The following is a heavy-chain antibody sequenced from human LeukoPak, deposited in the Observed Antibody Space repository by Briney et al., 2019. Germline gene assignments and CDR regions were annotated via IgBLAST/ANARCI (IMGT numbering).Heavy chain of an antibody. CDR2: IYPGDSDT. Sequence: GESLQISCKGSGYSFTSYWIGWVRQMPGKGLEWMGIIYPGDSDTRYSPSFQGQVTISADKSISTAYLQWSSLKASDTAMYYCARHSVDCSGGSCYSGAFDIWGQGTMVTVSS. J-gene: IGHJ3*02. CDR3: ARHSVDCSGGSCYSGAFDI. D-gene: IGHD2-15*01. CDR1: GYSFTSYW. V-gene: IGHV5-51*01.